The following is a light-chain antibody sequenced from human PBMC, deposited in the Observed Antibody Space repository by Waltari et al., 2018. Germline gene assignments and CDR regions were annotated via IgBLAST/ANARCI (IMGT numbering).Light chain of an antibody. CDR2: EGN. CDR1: SSDVGSYNL. CDR3: CSYTGTTTPRL. Sequence: QSALTQPASVSGSPGQSITIPCTGTSSDVGSYNLVSWYQQHPGKAPKVIIYEGNTRPSGVSDRFSGSKSGNTASLTISGLQAEDEADYYCCSYTGTTTPRLFGGGTKLTVL. V-gene: IGLV2-23*01. J-gene: IGLJ3*02.